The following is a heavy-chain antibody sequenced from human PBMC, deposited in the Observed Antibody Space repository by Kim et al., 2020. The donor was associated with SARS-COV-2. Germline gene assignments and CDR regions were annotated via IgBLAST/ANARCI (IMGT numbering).Heavy chain of an antibody. CDR3: ARDPEYSGYDGNFDY. J-gene: IGHJ4*02. V-gene: IGHV3-11*01. D-gene: IGHD5-12*01. Sequence: SGKGRFTISRHNAKNSLYLQMNSLRAEDTAVYYCARDPEYSGYDGNFDYWGQGTLVTVSS.